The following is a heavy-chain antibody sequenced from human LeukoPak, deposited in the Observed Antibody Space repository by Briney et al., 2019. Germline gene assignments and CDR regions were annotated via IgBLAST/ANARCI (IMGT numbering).Heavy chain of an antibody. J-gene: IGHJ4*02. CDR2: IKQDGSEK. D-gene: IGHD3-3*01. Sequence: PGGSLRLSCAASGFTFSSYWMSCVRQAPGKGLEWVANIKQDGSEKYYVDSVKGRFTISRDNAKNSLYLQMNSLRAEDTAVYYCARNYETDYDFWSGFYYFDYWGQGTLVTVSS. CDR1: GFTFSSYW. CDR3: ARNYETDYDFWSGFYYFDY. V-gene: IGHV3-7*01.